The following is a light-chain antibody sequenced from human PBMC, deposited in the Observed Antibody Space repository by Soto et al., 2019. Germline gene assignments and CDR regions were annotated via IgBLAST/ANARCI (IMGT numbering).Light chain of an antibody. CDR1: SSNIGNNY. J-gene: IGLJ1*01. CDR3: GTWDSSLSAGV. V-gene: IGLV1-51*01. Sequence: QSVLTQPPSVSAAPGQKVTISCSGSSSNIGNNYVSWYQQLPGTAPKLLIDDNSDRPSGIPDRFSGSKSGTSATLGITGLQTGDEADYYCGTWDSSLSAGVFGTGTKVTVL. CDR2: DNS.